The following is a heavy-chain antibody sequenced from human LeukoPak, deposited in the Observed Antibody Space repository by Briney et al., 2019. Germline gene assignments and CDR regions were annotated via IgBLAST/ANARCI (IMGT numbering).Heavy chain of an antibody. D-gene: IGHD3-22*01. CDR1: GGSISSGSYY. V-gene: IGHV4-61*02. J-gene: IGHJ4*02. CDR3: ARDRRYYDSSAYIRGFDY. CDR2: IYTSGST. Sequence: PSQTLSLTCTVSGGSISSGSYYWSWIRQPAGKGLEWIGRIYTSGSTNYNPSLKSRVTISYTSKNQFSLNLSSVTAADTAVYYCARDRRYYDSSAYIRGFDYWGQGTLVTVSS.